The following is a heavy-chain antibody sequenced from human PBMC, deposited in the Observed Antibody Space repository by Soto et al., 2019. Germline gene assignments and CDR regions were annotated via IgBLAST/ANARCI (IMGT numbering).Heavy chain of an antibody. J-gene: IGHJ6*02. Sequence: GGSLRLSCAASGFTFSSYGMHWVRQAPGKGLEWVAVIWYDGSNKYYADSVKGRFTISRDNSKNTLYLQMNSLRAEDTAVYYCVRDVYLEWNRLTGVYYYGMDVWGQGTTVTVSS. CDR3: VRDVYLEWNRLTGVYYYGMDV. CDR2: IWYDGSNK. D-gene: IGHD3-3*01. CDR1: GFTFSSYG. V-gene: IGHV3-33*01.